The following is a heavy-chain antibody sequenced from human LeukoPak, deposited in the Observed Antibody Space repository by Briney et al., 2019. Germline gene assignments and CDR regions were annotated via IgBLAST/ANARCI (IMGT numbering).Heavy chain of an antibody. V-gene: IGHV3-7*01. D-gene: IGHD3-22*01. CDR3: ASLYYYDSSGYLIGAYYYYYGMDV. CDR1: GFTFSSYW. CDR2: IKQDGSEK. J-gene: IGHJ6*02. Sequence: GGSLRLSCAASGFTFSSYWMSWVRQAPGKGLEWVANIKQDGSEKYYVDSVKGRFTISRDNAKNSLYLQMNSLRAEDTAVYYCASLYYYDSSGYLIGAYYYYYGMDVWGQGTTVTVSS.